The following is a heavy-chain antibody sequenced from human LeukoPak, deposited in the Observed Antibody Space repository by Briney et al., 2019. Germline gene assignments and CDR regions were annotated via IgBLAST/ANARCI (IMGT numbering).Heavy chain of an antibody. CDR1: GFTFSSYS. CDR3: AREGYYDSSGYYY. D-gene: IGHD3-22*01. CDR2: ISSSSSYI. Sequence: GGSLRLSCAASGFTFSSYSMNWVRQAPGKGLEWVSSISSSSSYIYYADSVKGRFTISRDNAKNSPYLQMNSLRAEDTAVYYCAREGYYDSSGYYYWGQGTLVTVSS. J-gene: IGHJ4*02. V-gene: IGHV3-21*01.